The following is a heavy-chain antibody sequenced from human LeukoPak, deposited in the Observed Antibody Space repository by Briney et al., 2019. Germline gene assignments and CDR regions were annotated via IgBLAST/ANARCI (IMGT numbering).Heavy chain of an antibody. CDR2: ISTYDDNI. V-gene: IGHV1-18*01. CDR3: ARETYSNILTGTDY. D-gene: IGHD3-9*01. J-gene: IGHJ4*02. Sequence: ASVKVSCKASGYTFTTYGLSWVRQAPGQGLEWLGWISTYDDNIKYAQSLQGRLTLTIDTSASTAYMELRSLTSDDTAVYYCARETYSNILTGTDYWGPGTLVTVSS. CDR1: GYTFTTYG.